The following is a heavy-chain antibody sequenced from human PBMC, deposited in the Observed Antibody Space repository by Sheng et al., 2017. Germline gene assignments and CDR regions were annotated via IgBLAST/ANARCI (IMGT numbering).Heavy chain of an antibody. V-gene: IGHV3-23*01. Sequence: EVQLLESWGGLVRPGGSLRLSCGASGFTFSNFAMGWVRQAPGKGLNWVSSISGSGGNTFYSDSVKGRFTISRDNSKNTLFLQVNRLRAEDTAIYFCAKRGGSGHSYFFDYWGQGILVTVSS. CDR2: ISGSGGNT. J-gene: IGHJ4*02. CDR3: AKRGGSGHSYFFDY. CDR1: GFTFSNFA. D-gene: IGHD3-10*01.